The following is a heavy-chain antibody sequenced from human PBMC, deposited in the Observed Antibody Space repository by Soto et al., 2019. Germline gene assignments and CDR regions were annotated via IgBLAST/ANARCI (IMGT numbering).Heavy chain of an antibody. J-gene: IGHJ4*02. CDR3: ARWVRNVDY. Sequence: QVQLVQSGAEVKKPGSSVKVSCKASGGTFSSYTISWVRQAPGQGLEWMGRIIPILGIANYAQKFQGRVTITADKSTSTSYMELSSLISEDTSLYYCARWVRNVDYWGQGTLVTVSS. CDR1: GGTFSSYT. V-gene: IGHV1-69*02. D-gene: IGHD3-10*01. CDR2: IIPILGIA.